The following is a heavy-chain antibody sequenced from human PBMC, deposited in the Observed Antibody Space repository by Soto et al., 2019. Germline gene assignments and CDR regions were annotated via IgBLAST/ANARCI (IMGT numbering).Heavy chain of an antibody. D-gene: IGHD3-9*01. Sequence: GGSLRLSCAASGFTFSSYAMSWVRQAPGKGLEWVSAISGSGGSTYYADSVKGRFTISRDNSKNTLYLQMNSLRAEDTAVYYCANCPYDISTGYYHYWGQGTLVTVSS. CDR2: ISGSGGST. V-gene: IGHV3-23*01. J-gene: IGHJ4*02. CDR1: GFTFSSYA. CDR3: ANCPYDISTGYYHY.